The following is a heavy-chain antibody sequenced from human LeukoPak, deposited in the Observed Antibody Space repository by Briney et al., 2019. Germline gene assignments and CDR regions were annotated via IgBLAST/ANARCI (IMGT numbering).Heavy chain of an antibody. J-gene: IGHJ4*02. Sequence: PSETLSLTCAVYGGSFSGYYWSWIRQPPGKGLEWIGEINHSGSTNYNPSLKSRVTISVDTSKNQFSLKLTSVTAADTAVYYCARAGFALAPHRGTPFDYWGQGTLVTVSS. CDR2: INHSGST. D-gene: IGHD6-6*01. CDR1: GGSFSGYY. V-gene: IGHV4-34*01. CDR3: ARAGFALAPHRGTPFDY.